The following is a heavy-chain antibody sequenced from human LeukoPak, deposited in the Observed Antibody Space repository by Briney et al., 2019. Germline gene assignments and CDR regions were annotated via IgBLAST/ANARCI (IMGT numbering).Heavy chain of an antibody. D-gene: IGHD3-16*01. J-gene: IGHJ3*02. CDR3: ARPPATFPDAFDI. CDR1: GVSISSSSYY. V-gene: IGHV4-39*01. CDR2: IYYSGST. Sequence: SETLSLTCTVSGVSISSSSYYWGWIRQPPGKGLEWIGSIYYSGSTYYNPSLKSRVTISVDTSKNQFSLKLSSVTAADTAVYYCARPPATFPDAFDIWGQGTMVTVSS.